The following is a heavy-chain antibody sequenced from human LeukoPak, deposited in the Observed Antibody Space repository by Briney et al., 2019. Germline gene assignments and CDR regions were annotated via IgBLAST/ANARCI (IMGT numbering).Heavy chain of an antibody. J-gene: IGHJ4*02. CDR1: GGSISTYD. CDR3: ARGSGGYSY. V-gene: IGHV4-59*01. D-gene: IGHD3-3*01. Sequence: PSETLSLTCTVSGGSISTYDWSWIRQPPGKGLEWIGYIQYSGSTNYNPSLESRVTISVDTSKNQVSLKLNSVTAADTAVYYCARGSGGYSYWGQGTLVTVSS. CDR2: IQYSGST.